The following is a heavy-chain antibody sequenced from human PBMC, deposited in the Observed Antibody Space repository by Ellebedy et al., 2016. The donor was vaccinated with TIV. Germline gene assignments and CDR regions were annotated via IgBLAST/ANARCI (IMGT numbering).Heavy chain of an antibody. CDR2: IAVYNGHT. J-gene: IGHJ2*01. V-gene: IGHV1-18*01. Sequence: ASVKVSXNVSGYTFTRYGMSWVRQAPGQGLEWMGWIAVYNGHTKYAQKFQDRVVMTTETATSTVYMELRSLRSDDTAVYYCARSRLGGGHWYFDFWGRGTLVTVSS. CDR3: ARSRLGGGHWYFDF. D-gene: IGHD3-10*01. CDR1: GYTFTRYG.